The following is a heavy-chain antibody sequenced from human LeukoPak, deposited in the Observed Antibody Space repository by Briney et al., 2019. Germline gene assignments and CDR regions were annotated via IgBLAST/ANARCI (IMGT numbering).Heavy chain of an antibody. CDR3: AHSGSWYGDWFDP. CDR2: IYYSGST. J-gene: IGHJ5*02. D-gene: IGHD6-13*01. Sequence: SETLSLTCSVSGGSISSTISYWGWIRQPPGKGLEWIGSIYYSGSTYYSPSLKSRVTISLDASMNQFSLRLSSVTAADTAVYYCAHSGSWYGDWFDPWGQGTLVTVSS. CDR1: GGSISSTISY. V-gene: IGHV4-39*07.